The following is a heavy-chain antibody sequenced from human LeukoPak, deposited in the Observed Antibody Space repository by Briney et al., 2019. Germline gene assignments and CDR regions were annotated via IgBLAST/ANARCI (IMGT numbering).Heavy chain of an antibody. Sequence: GGSLRLSCAASGFTFSSYWMSWVRQAPGKGLEWVANIKEDGSEKYYADSVRGRFTLSRDNAKNSLYLQMNSLRAEDTAVYYCARRFIAAAFFDHWGQGTLVAVSS. D-gene: IGHD6-13*01. CDR1: GFTFSSYW. CDR3: ARRFIAAAFFDH. V-gene: IGHV3-7*01. J-gene: IGHJ4*02. CDR2: IKEDGSEK.